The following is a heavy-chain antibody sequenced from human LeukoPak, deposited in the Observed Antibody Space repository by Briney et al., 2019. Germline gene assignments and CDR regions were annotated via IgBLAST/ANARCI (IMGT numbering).Heavy chain of an antibody. CDR2: ISYDGSNK. CDR3: ARDGDLTFDY. Sequence: AGGSLRLSCAASGFTFSSYAMHWVRQAPGKGLEWVAVISYDGSNKYYADSVKGRFTISRDNSKNTLYLQMNSLRAEDTAVYYCARDGDLTFDYWGQGTLVTVSS. CDR1: GFTFSSYA. J-gene: IGHJ4*02. V-gene: IGHV3-30-3*01. D-gene: IGHD2-21*01.